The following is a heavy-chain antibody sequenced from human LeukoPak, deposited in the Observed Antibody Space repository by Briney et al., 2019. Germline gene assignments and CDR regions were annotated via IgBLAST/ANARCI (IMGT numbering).Heavy chain of an antibody. V-gene: IGHV3-30*04. J-gene: IGHJ4*02. CDR3: ARDHLLLGYCSGGSCYSAFDY. CDR2: ISYDGSNK. CDR1: GFTFSSYA. Sequence: GGSLRLSCAASGFTFSSYAMHWVRQAPGKGLEWVAVISYDGSNKYYADSVKGRFTISRDNSKNTLYLQMNSLRAEDTAVYYCARDHLLLGYCSGGSCYSAFDYWGQGTLVTVSP. D-gene: IGHD2-15*01.